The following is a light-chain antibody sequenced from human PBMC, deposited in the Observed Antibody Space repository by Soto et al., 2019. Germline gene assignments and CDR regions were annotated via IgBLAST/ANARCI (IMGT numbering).Light chain of an antibody. J-gene: IGKJ1*01. V-gene: IGKV1-5*03. CDR1: LTISSW. CDR3: QHNNSYSEA. Sequence: DIQMAQSPSTLTGSVGDRVTITCLSSLTISSWLAWYQHKPGKAPKLLIYEASTLKSGVPSRFSGSGSGTEFTLTISSLQPDDFATYYCQHNNSYSEAFGQGTKVDIK. CDR2: EAS.